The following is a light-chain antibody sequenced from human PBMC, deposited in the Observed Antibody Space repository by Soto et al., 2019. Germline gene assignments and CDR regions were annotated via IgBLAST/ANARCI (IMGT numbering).Light chain of an antibody. Sequence: QSVLTQPASVSGSPGQSITISCTGTSSDVGGYNYVSWYQQHPVKAPKLMIYDVTNRPSGVSDRFSGSKSGNTASLTISGLQAEDEADYYCSSYTSSSTPYVFGTGTKFTVL. CDR1: SSDVGGYNY. CDR3: SSYTSSSTPYV. V-gene: IGLV2-14*01. J-gene: IGLJ1*01. CDR2: DVT.